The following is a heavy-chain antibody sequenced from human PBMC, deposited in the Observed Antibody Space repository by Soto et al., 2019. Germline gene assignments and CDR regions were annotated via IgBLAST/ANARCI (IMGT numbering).Heavy chain of an antibody. D-gene: IGHD5-18*01. CDR1: GFTFSSYA. V-gene: IGHV3-23*01. Sequence: GGSLRLSCAASGFTFSSYAMSWVRQAPGKGLEWVSAISGSGGSTYYADSVKGRFTISRDNSKNTLYLQMNSLRAEDTAVYYCAKDAGDTAMARAAYYYYYGMDVWGQGTTVTVSS. CDR2: ISGSGGST. CDR3: AKDAGDTAMARAAYYYYYGMDV. J-gene: IGHJ6*02.